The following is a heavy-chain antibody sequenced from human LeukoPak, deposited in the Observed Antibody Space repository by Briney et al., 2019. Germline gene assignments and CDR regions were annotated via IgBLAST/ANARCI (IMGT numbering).Heavy chain of an antibody. V-gene: IGHV3-23*01. Sequence: GGSLRLSCAASGFTFSSYAMSWVRQAPGKGLEWVSAISGSGGSTYYADSVKGRFTISRDNSRNTLYLQMNSLRAEDTAVYYCAKDHGAMIVVVTLFFDYWGQGTLVTVSS. CDR3: AKDHGAMIVVVTLFFDY. CDR1: GFTFSSYA. CDR2: ISGSGGST. D-gene: IGHD3-22*01. J-gene: IGHJ4*02.